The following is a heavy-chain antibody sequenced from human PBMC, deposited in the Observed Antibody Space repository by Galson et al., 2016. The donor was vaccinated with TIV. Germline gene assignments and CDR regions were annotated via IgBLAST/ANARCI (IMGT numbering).Heavy chain of an antibody. CDR3: ARVSGVVRGYGLDV. D-gene: IGHD3-10*01. J-gene: IGHJ6*02. V-gene: IGHV3-53*01. CDR2: IYSAGNT. CDR1: GFTVSGTS. Sequence: SLRLSCAGSGFTVSGTSMSWVRQAPGKGLVWVSLIYSAGNTFYADSVKGRFTLSRDNSKNTGYLQISSLRVEETAAYYCARVSGVVRGYGLDVWGQGTMVTVAS.